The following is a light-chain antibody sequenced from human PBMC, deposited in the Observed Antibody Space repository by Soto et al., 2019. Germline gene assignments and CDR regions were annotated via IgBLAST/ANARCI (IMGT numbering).Light chain of an antibody. CDR1: QGITSY. J-gene: IGKJ4*01. Sequence: AIQLTQSPSSLSASVGDRVIITCRASQGITSYLAWYQQKPGRAPKLLIYEASSLESGVPSRFSGSGSGTEFTLTISSLQPDDFATYYCKQYNSYPLTFGGGTKVDIK. CDR2: EAS. CDR3: KQYNSYPLT. V-gene: IGKV1-13*02.